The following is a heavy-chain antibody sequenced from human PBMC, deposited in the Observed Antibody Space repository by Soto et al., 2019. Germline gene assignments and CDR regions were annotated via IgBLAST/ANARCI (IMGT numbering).Heavy chain of an antibody. CDR3: ARDTGVAATMDV. J-gene: IGHJ6*02. CDR2: INSGKGNT. CDR1: GYTLTRYA. V-gene: IGHV1-3*01. Sequence: QVQLVQSGAEVKRPGASVKVSCKASGYTLTRYAMHWVRQAPGQGLEWMGWINSGKGNTKYSQKFQGRVTITRDTSASTASMELSSLRSEDTAVYYCARDTGVAATMDVWGQGTTVTVSS. D-gene: IGHD3-3*01.